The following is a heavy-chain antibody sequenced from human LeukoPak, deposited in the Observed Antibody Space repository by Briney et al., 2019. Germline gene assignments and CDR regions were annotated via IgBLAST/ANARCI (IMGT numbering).Heavy chain of an antibody. Sequence: GRSLRLSCAASGFTFSSYGMHWVRQAPGKGLEWVAVIWYDGCNKYYADSVKGRFTISRDNSKNTLYLQMNSLRAEDTAVYYCARAAIAAAGTYWFDPWGQGTLVTVSS. V-gene: IGHV3-33*01. CDR3: ARAAIAAAGTYWFDP. D-gene: IGHD6-13*01. CDR1: GFTFSSYG. J-gene: IGHJ5*02. CDR2: IWYDGCNK.